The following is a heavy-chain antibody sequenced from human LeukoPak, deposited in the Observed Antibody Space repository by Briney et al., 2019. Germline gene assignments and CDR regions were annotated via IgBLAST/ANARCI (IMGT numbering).Heavy chain of an antibody. D-gene: IGHD2-15*01. V-gene: IGHV3-53*05. J-gene: IGHJ4*02. CDR1: GFTVSGNY. CDR2: IYSGGTT. CDR3: ASCRGPCYSGQYYFDY. Sequence: GGSLRLSCAVSGFTVSGNYMSWVRQAPGKGLEWVSLIYSGGTTYYADSVKGRFTISRDNSKNTLYLQMNSLGAEDTAVYYCASCRGPCYSGQYYFDYWGQGTLVTVSS.